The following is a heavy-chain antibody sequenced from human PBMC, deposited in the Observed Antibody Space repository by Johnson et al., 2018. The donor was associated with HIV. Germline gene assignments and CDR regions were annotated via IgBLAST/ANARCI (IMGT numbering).Heavy chain of an antibody. CDR3: ARGAVRYYDNSGYWGAFDI. V-gene: IGHV3-20*04. CDR1: GFTFDDHG. J-gene: IGHJ3*02. D-gene: IGHD3-22*01. Sequence: VQLVESGGGVVRPGGSLRLSCAASGFTFDDHGMSWVRQGSGKGLEWVSGINWNGGSTGYADSVKGRFTVSRDNAKNSLYLQMNSLRAEDTALYYCARGAVRYYDNSGYWGAFDIWGQGTMVTVSS. CDR2: INWNGGST.